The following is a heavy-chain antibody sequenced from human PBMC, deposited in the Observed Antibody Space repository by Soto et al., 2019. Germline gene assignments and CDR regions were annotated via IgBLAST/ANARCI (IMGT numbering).Heavy chain of an antibody. D-gene: IGHD3-22*01. CDR1: GSSFTNYW. V-gene: IGHV5-10-1*01. J-gene: IGHJ4*02. Sequence: PGESLKISCKDSGSSFTNYWISWVRQMPGKGLEWMGKIDPSDSYTNYRPSFQGHVTMSADKSISTAYLQWSSLKASDTAMYYCARHGDRSDFGIDYCGQGTLVTVSS. CDR2: IDPSDSYT. CDR3: ARHGDRSDFGIDY.